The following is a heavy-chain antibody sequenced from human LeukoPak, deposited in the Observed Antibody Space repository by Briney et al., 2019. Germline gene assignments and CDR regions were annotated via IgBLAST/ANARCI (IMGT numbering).Heavy chain of an antibody. J-gene: IGHJ3*02. D-gene: IGHD5-24*01. V-gene: IGHV4-59*08. CDR3: ARRMATVTDAFDI. CDR1: GDSLTSHF. Sequence: SETLSLTCNVSGDSLTSHFWSWIRQTPGKGLEWIGYVFHSGTANYSPSLKSRVTISLDTSKKEFYLRLASMTAADNAVYYCARRMATVTDAFDIWGRGTMVSVSS. CDR2: VFHSGTA.